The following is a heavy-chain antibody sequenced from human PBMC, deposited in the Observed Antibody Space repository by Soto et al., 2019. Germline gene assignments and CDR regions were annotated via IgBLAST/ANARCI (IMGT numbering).Heavy chain of an antibody. CDR3: AQTLGLAVAGPGRFDL. V-gene: IGHV1-69*12. D-gene: IGHD6-19*01. CDR1: GGSFRTYA. Sequence: QVQLVQSGAEVKKPGSSVKVSCKASGGSFRTYAISWVRQAPGQGLEWMGGIIPLFGTPKYAQKFQGRVTITADESTSTAYMELSSLRSEDMAVYYCAQTLGLAVAGPGRFDLWGRGTLISVSS. CDR2: IIPLFGTP. J-gene: IGHJ2*01.